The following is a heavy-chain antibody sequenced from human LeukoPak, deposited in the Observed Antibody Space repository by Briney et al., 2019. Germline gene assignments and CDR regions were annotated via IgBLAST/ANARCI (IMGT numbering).Heavy chain of an antibody. CDR3: ARHRGGSSPSVFDS. CDR2: VYYSGST. CDR1: GGSVSSSSYY. D-gene: IGHD2-15*01. Sequence: SSETPSLTCTVSGGSVSSSSYYWGWIRQPPGKGLEWIGSVYYSGSTYYNPSLKSRVTISVDTSKNQFSLKMSSVTAADTTLFYCARHRGGSSPSVFDSWGQGTLVTVSS. V-gene: IGHV4-39*01. J-gene: IGHJ4*02.